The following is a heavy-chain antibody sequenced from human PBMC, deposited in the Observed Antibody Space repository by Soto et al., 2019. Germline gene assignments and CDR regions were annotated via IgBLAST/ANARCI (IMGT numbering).Heavy chain of an antibody. CDR3: AKVDIVATIYNDAFDI. CDR1: GFTFSSYA. J-gene: IGHJ3*02. V-gene: IGHV3-30-3*01. D-gene: IGHD5-12*01. Sequence: QVQLVESGGGVVQPGRSLRLSCAASGFTFSSYAMHWVRQAPGKGLEWVAVISYDGSNKYYADSVKGQFTISRDNSKNTLYLQMNSQRAEDTAVYYCAKVDIVATIYNDAFDIWGQGTMVTVSS. CDR2: ISYDGSNK.